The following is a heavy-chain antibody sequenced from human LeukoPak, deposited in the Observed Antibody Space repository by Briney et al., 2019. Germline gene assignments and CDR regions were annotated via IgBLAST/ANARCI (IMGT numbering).Heavy chain of an antibody. J-gene: IGHJ5*02. CDR2: IYYSGST. V-gene: IGHV4-59*01. CDR3: ARSLHCSGGSCYSSWFDP. CDR1: GGSISSYC. D-gene: IGHD2-15*01. Sequence: SETLSLTCTVSGGSISSYCWSWIRQPPGKGLEWFGYIYYSGSTNYNSSLKSRVTISVDTSKNQFSLKLSSVTAADTAVYYCARSLHCSGGSCYSSWFDPWGQGTLVTVSS.